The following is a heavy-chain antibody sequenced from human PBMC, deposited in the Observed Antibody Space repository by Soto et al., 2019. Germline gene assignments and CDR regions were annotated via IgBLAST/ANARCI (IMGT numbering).Heavy chain of an antibody. V-gene: IGHV2-5*01. J-gene: IGHJ4*02. D-gene: IGHD6-19*01. CDR1: GFSLSTSGLG. CDR3: AHRPSGWYLFDY. Sequence: QITLKESGPTLVRPTQTLTRTCTFSGFSLSTSGLGVGWIRQPPGKALEWLALIYWNDDKRYSPSLKARLTITKDTSKNQVVLTMTNMDPVDTATYYCAHRPSGWYLFDYWGQGTLVTVSS. CDR2: IYWNDDK.